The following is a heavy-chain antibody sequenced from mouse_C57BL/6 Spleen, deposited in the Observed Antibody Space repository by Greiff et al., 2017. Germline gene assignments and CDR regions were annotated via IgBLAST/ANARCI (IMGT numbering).Heavy chain of an antibody. J-gene: IGHJ2*01. V-gene: IGHV1-62-2*01. Sequence: QVQLQQSGAELVKPGASVKLSCKASGYTFTEYTIHWVKQRSGQGLEWIGWFYPGSGSIKYNEKFKDKATLTADKSTSAVYMELSRLTSEDSAVYFDARHSTRTYDMDYWGQGTTLTVAS. CDR2: FYPGSGSI. CDR1: GYTFTEYT. CDR3: ARHSTRTYDMDY. D-gene: IGHD2-12*01.